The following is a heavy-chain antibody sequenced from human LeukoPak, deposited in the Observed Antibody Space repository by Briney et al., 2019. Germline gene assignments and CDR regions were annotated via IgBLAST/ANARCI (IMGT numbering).Heavy chain of an antibody. J-gene: IGHJ4*02. CDR1: GGSFSGYY. CDR2: INHSGST. CDR3: AVLGYRGY. D-gene: IGHD3-9*01. V-gene: IGHV4-34*01. Sequence: SETLSLTCAVYGGSFSGYYWSWIRQPPGKGLEWIGEINHSGSTNYNPSLKSRVTISVDTSKNQFSLKLSPVTAADTAVYYCAVLGYRGYWGQGTLVTVSS.